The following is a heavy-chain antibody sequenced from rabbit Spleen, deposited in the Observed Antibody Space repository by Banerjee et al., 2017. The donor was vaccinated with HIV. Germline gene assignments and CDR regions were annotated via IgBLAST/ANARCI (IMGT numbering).Heavy chain of an antibody. CDR2: IDTGSSGFT. V-gene: IGHV1S45*01. CDR3: ARDTSSSFSSYGMDL. CDR1: GVSFSSSSY. Sequence: QEQLVESGGDLVKPGASLTLTCTASGVSFSSSSYMGWVRQAPGKGLEWIACIDTGSSGFTYFATWAKGRFTCSKPSSTTVTLQMTRLTAADTATYFCARDTSSSFSSYGMDLWGPGTLVTVS. D-gene: IGHD1-1*01. J-gene: IGHJ6*01.